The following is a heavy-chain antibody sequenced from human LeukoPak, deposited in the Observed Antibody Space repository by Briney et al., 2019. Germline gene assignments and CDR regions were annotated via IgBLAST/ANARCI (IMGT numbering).Heavy chain of an antibody. J-gene: IGHJ4*02. Sequence: PSETPSPTLPVYGGAFRGYYWSWVRQPPGKGLEWIGEINHSGRSNYNPSLKSRVTISVDTSKNQFSLKLSSVTAADTAVYYCTKEDYWGQGTLVTVSS. CDR1: GGAFRGYY. CDR3: TKEDY. CDR2: INHSGRS. V-gene: IGHV4-34*01.